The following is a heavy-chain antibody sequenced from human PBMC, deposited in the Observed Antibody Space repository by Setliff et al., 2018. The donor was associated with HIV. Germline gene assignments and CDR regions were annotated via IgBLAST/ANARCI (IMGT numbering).Heavy chain of an antibody. CDR2: IYYTGIP. Sequence: SETLSLTCTVSGGSISSHYWSWIRQPPGKGLEWVGLIYYTGIPTYNPSLSSRVTISVDTSKNQFSLKLSSVTAADTAVYYCARDNPYYYGSGSHRYYAMDVWGQGTTVTVSS. CDR1: GGSISSHY. CDR3: ARDNPYYYGSGSHRYYAMDV. J-gene: IGHJ6*02. D-gene: IGHD3-10*01. V-gene: IGHV4-59*11.